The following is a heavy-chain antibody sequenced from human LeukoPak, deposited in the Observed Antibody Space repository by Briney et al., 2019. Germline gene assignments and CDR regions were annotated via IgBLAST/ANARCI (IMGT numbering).Heavy chain of an antibody. CDR3: AKDRTDCSSTSCYLAFDI. V-gene: IGHV3-23*01. CDR2: ISGSGGTT. CDR1: GFTFSSYA. D-gene: IGHD2-2*01. Sequence: GGSLRLSCAASGFTFSSYAMNWVRQAPGKGLEWVSVISGSGGTTYYADSVKGRFTISRDNSKNTLYVQMDSLRAEDTAVYYCAKDRTDCSSTSCYLAFDIWGQGTMVTVSS. J-gene: IGHJ3*02.